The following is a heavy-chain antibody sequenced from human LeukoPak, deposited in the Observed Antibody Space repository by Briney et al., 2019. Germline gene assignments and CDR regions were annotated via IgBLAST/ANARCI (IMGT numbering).Heavy chain of an antibody. Sequence: TGGSLRLSCAASGFTFSAYEMNWVRQAPGKGLEWVSYISSSGDTIYYADSVTGRFTTPRDNAKNSLYLHMSSLRAEDTAVYYCARDSQYYYGSGTGDVWGQGTTVIVSS. CDR1: GFTFSAYE. CDR3: ARDSQYYYGSGTGDV. D-gene: IGHD3-10*01. CDR2: ISSSGDTI. J-gene: IGHJ6*02. V-gene: IGHV3-48*03.